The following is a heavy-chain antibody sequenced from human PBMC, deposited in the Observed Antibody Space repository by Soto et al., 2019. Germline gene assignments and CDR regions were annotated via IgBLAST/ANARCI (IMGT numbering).Heavy chain of an antibody. CDR3: ARDYGSGYYTGIPPMDV. CDR2: ISSSSSTI. D-gene: IGHD3-3*01. Sequence: GGSLRLSCAASGFTFSSYSMNWVRQAPGKGLEWVSYISSSSSTIYYADSVKGRFTISRDNAKNSLYLQMNSLRDEDTAVYYCARDYGSGYYTGIPPMDVWGQGTTVTVSS. J-gene: IGHJ6*02. V-gene: IGHV3-48*02. CDR1: GFTFSSYS.